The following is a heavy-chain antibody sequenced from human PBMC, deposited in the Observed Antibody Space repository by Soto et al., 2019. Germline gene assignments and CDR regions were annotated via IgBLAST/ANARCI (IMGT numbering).Heavy chain of an antibody. Sequence: QVQLQESGPGLVKPSQTLSLTCTFSGGSISSGGYYWSWIRQHPGKGLEWIGYIYYNGSTYYNPSLKSRVSISVDTSKNQFSLKVTSVIAADTAVYYCAREAVTTIFNYYYYYGMDVCGQGTTVTVSS. V-gene: IGHV4-31*03. D-gene: IGHD3-3*01. CDR2: IYYNGST. CDR3: AREAVTTIFNYYYYYGMDV. J-gene: IGHJ6*02. CDR1: GGSISSGGYY.